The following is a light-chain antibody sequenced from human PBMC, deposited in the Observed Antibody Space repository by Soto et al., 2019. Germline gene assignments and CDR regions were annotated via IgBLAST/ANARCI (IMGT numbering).Light chain of an antibody. Sequence: IQLTQSPSSLSASVGDRVTITCRASQDISSSLGGYQQKPGKAPKLLIYAASILKSGVPSRFSGSGFGTDVTLTISSLQAEDFASYFCQQLRRYPSTFGGGTKVEIK. J-gene: IGKJ4*01. V-gene: IGKV1-9*01. CDR3: QQLRRYPST. CDR1: QDISSS. CDR2: AAS.